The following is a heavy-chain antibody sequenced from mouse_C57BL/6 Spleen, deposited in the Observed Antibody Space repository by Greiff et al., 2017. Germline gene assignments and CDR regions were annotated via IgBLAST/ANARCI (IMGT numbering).Heavy chain of an antibody. V-gene: IGHV2-5*01. CDR1: GFSLTSYG. CDR2: IWRGGST. CDR3: AKGRYYAMDY. J-gene: IGHJ4*01. Sequence: QVQLKESGPGLVQPSQSLSITCTVSGFSLTSYGVHWVRQSPGKGLEWLGVIWRGGSTDYNAAFMSRLSINKDNSKSQVFFKMNSLQADDTAIYYCAKGRYYAMDYWGQGTSVTVSS.